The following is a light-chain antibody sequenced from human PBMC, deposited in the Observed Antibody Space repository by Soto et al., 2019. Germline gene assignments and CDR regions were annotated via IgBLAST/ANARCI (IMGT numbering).Light chain of an antibody. J-gene: IGKJ1*01. CDR1: QSVSSSQ. V-gene: IGKV3-20*01. CDR2: DAS. Sequence: EIVLTQSPGTLSLSPGERATLSCRASQSVSSSQLAWYQQKPGQAPRLVIYDASTRATGLPDRFSGSGSGKDFTLTISRLEPEDFAVYHCQLYGSSPPWTFGQGTKVEIK. CDR3: QLYGSSPPWT.